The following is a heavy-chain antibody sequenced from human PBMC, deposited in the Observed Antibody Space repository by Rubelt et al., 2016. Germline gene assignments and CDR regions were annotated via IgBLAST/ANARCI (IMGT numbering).Heavy chain of an antibody. D-gene: IGHD6-19*01. V-gene: IGHV3-21*01. J-gene: IGHJ4*02. Sequence: EVQLVESGGGLGQPGGSLRLSCAASGFPFSSYSMNWVRQAPGKGLEWVSSISSSRSYIYYADSVKGRFTISRDNAKNSLYLQMNSLRAEDTAVYYCAREYNSGFHYWGQGTLVTVSS. CDR3: AREYNSGFHY. CDR1: GFPFSSYS. CDR2: ISSSRSYI.